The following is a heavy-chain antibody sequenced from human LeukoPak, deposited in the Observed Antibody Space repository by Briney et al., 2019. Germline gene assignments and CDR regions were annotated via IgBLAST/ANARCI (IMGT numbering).Heavy chain of an antibody. Sequence: PSETLSLTCAAYGGSFSGYSWSWIRQPPGKGLEWIGEINHSGSTNDSPSLRSRVIVSVDTSKNQFPLKLSSVTAADTAVYYCARGGYTSSFDYWGQGTLVTVSS. CDR2: INHSGST. CDR1: GGSFSGYS. CDR3: ARGGYTSSFDY. D-gene: IGHD6-13*01. J-gene: IGHJ4*02. V-gene: IGHV4-34*01.